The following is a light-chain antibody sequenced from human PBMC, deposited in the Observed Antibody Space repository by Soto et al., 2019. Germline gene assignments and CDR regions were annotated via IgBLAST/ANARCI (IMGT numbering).Light chain of an antibody. CDR1: SSNIGSNT. Sequence: QSVLTQPPSASGTPGQRVTISCSGSSSNIGSNTVNWYQQLPGTAPKLLIYSNNQRPSGVPDRFSGSKSGNAASLTVSGLQAEDEADYYCSSYAGSSVVFGGGTKVTVL. CDR2: SNN. V-gene: IGLV1-44*01. CDR3: SSYAGSSVV. J-gene: IGLJ2*01.